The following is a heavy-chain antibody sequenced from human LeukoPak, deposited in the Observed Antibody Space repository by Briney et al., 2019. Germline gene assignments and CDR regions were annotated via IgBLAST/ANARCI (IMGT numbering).Heavy chain of an antibody. CDR3: ARAPVRRYDILTGYFRAFDI. V-gene: IGHV1-46*03. CDR1: VYTFTSYY. J-gene: IGHJ3*02. D-gene: IGHD3-9*01. CDR2: INPSGGST. Sequence: ASVKVSCKASVYTFTSYYMHWVRQAPGQGLEWMGIINPSGGSTSYAQKFQGRVTMTRDTSTSTVYMELSSLRSEDTAVYYCARAPVRRYDILTGYFRAFDIWGQGTMVTVSS.